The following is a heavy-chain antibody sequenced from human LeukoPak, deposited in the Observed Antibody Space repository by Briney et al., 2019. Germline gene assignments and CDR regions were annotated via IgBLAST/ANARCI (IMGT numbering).Heavy chain of an antibody. V-gene: IGHV3-30*03. CDR3: ARESPFYGMDV. CDR1: GFTFSSYG. CDR2: ISYDGNNE. J-gene: IGHJ6*02. Sequence: GGSLRLSCAASGFTFSSYGIHWVRQAPGRGLEWVAVISYDGNNEYYADSVKGRFTISRDNSKNTLYLQMNSLRAEDTAVYYCARESPFYGMDVRGQGTTVSVSS.